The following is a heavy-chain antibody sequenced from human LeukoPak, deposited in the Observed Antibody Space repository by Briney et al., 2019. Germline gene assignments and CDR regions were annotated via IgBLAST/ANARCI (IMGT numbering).Heavy chain of an antibody. J-gene: IGHJ6*03. CDR1: GYTFTNFD. CDR3: ARGPQWRWDSYYMDV. CDR2: MNPNSGNT. D-gene: IGHD6-19*01. Sequence: PSVKVSCKGSGYTFTNFDINLVRQATGQGLEWMGWMNPNSGNTGSAQKLQGRVTMTMNTSITTAYIELSSLRSEDTPVYYCARGPQWRWDSYYMDVWGRGTTVTVSS. V-gene: IGHV1-8*01.